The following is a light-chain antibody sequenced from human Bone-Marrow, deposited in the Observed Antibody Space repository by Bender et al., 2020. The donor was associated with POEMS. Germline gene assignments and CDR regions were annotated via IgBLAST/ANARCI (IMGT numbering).Light chain of an antibody. CDR3: CSFAGSSTL. CDR2: EVT. Sequence: QSVLTQPPSASGTPGQRVTISCSGGSSNIGAHAVNWYQHLPGKAPKLLIYEVTKRPSGVSNRFSGSNSGSTASLTISGLQAEDEADYYCCSFAGSSTLFGGGTHLTVL. V-gene: IGLV2-23*02. CDR1: SSNIGAHA. J-gene: IGLJ3*02.